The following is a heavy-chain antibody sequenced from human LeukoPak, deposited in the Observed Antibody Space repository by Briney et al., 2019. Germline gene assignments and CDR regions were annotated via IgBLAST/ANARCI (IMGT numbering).Heavy chain of an antibody. V-gene: IGHV4-4*07. CDR3: VVTISNWLPDY. D-gene: IGHD6-13*01. CDR2: IYTSGST. J-gene: IGHJ4*02. CDR1: GGSISHYY. Sequence: SETLSLTCTVSGGSISHYYWNWIRQPAGKGLEWIGRIYTSGSTNYNPSLKSRVTISVDTSKNQFSLKLTSVTAADTAVYYCVVTISNWLPDYWGQGTLVTVSS.